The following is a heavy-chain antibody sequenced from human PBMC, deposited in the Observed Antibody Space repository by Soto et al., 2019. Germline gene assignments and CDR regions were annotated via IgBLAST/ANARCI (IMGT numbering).Heavy chain of an antibody. CDR2: ISYDGSDK. V-gene: IGHV3-30*18. D-gene: IGHD3-16*02. CDR3: SKDLDGLQGLVDSSFCFDY. J-gene: IGHJ4*02. CDR1: GVTFNSYG. Sequence: PGGSLRLSCAASGVTFNSYGMHWVRQAPGKGLEWVAVISYDGSDKYYADSVKGRFTISRDNSKNTLYLQMNSLRAEDTAVYYCSKDLDGLQGLVDSSFCFDYWGQGTLVTVSS.